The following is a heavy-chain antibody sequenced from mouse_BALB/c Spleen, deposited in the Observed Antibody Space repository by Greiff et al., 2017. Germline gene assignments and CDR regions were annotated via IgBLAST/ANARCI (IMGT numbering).Heavy chain of an antibody. Sequence: EVKLVESGGGLVQPGGSLRLSCATSGFTFSDFYMEWVRQPPGKRLEWIAASRNKANDYTTEYSASVKGRFIVSRETSQSILYLQMNALRAEDTAIYYCARDAPYGNLAWFAYWGQGTLVTVSA. V-gene: IGHV7-1*02. CDR1: GFTFSDFY. CDR2: SRNKANDYTT. D-gene: IGHD2-1*01. J-gene: IGHJ3*01. CDR3: ARDAPYGNLAWFAY.